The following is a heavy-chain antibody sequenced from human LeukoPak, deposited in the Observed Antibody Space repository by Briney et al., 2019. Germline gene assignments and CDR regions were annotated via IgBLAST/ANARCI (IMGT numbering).Heavy chain of an antibody. CDR1: GFTFSSYS. J-gene: IGHJ5*02. CDR2: ISSSSSYI. D-gene: IGHD2-2*01. V-gene: IGHV3-21*01. Sequence: GGSLRLSCAASGFTFSSYSMNWVRHAPGKGLEWVSSISSSSSYIYYADSVKGRFTISRDNAKNSLYLQMNSLRAEDTAVYYCARESVGDIVVVPAAQGWFDPWGQGTLVTVSS. CDR3: ARESVGDIVVVPAAQGWFDP.